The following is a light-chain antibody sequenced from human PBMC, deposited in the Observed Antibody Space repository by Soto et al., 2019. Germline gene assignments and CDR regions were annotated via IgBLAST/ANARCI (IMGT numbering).Light chain of an antibody. V-gene: IGKV3-11*01. CDR3: HQRSNWPLT. Sequence: VLTQSPATLSLSPGERATLSCRASQSVGSYLAWYRQKRGQAPRLLIFDASNRATDIPARFSGSGSGTDFTLTISSLEPEDFAAYYCHQRSNWPLTFGGGTRVEIK. CDR2: DAS. CDR1: QSVGSY. J-gene: IGKJ4*01.